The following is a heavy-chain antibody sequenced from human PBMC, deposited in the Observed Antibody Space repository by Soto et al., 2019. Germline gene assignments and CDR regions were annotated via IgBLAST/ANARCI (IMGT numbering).Heavy chain of an antibody. V-gene: IGHV4-39*01. CDR3: ARTGFWSGYSLYFDY. Sequence: SETLSLTCTVSGGSISSSSYYWGWIRQPPGKGLEWIGSIYYSGSTYYNPSLKSRVTISVDTSKNQFSLKLSSVTAADTAVYYCARTGFWSGYSLYFDYWGQGTLVTVSS. J-gene: IGHJ4*02. D-gene: IGHD3-3*01. CDR2: IYYSGST. CDR1: GGSISSSSYY.